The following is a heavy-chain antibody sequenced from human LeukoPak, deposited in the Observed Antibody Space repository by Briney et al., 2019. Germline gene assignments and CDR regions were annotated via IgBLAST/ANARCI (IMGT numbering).Heavy chain of an antibody. CDR1: GGSTSSYY. J-gene: IGHJ6*03. D-gene: IGHD6-13*01. CDR3: ASYGSSFHRYYYYMDV. V-gene: IGHV4-59*01. CDR2: IYYNGST. Sequence: SETLSLTCTVSGGSTSSYYWSWIRQPPGKGLEWIGYIYYNGSTNYNPSLKSRVTISVDTSKNQFSLKLSSVTAADTAVYYCASYGSSFHRYYYYMDVWGKGTTVTVSS.